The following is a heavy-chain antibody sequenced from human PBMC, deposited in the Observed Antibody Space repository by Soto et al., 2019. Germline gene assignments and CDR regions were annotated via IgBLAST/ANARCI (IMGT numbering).Heavy chain of an antibody. D-gene: IGHD6-19*01. V-gene: IGHV3-53*01. Sequence: EVQFVESGGGRIQPGGSLRLSCAASGFAVSSKYMTWVRQAPGKGLEWVSVIYGGGTTYYADSVKGRFTISRDTSKNTLYLQMNSLRAEDTAVYYCVQTTGWPGFDFWGQGTRVTVSS. CDR1: GFAVSSKY. J-gene: IGHJ4*02. CDR2: IYGGGTT. CDR3: VQTTGWPGFDF.